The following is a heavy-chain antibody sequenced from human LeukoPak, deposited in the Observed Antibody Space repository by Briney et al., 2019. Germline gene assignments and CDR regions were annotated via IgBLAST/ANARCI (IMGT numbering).Heavy chain of an antibody. J-gene: IGHJ4*02. V-gene: IGHV1-69*05. D-gene: IGHD6-6*01. CDR1: GGTFSSYA. CDR3: ASSGLWGSSSSESQDY. Sequence: GASVKVSCKASGGTFSSYAISWVRQAPGQGLEWMGGIIPIFGTANYAQKFQGRVTITTDESTSTAYMELSSLRSEDTAVYYCASSGLWGSSSSESQDYWGQGTLVTVSS. CDR2: IIPIFGTA.